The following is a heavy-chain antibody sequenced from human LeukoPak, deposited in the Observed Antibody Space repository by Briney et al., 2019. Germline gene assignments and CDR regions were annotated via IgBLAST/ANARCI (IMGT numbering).Heavy chain of an antibody. CDR3: ARDLGVSY. Sequence: PGGSLRLSCAASGVTFSSYAMSWVRQAPGKGLEWVSSISPGGGSTYYADSVRGRFTISRDNTKNSLYLQMSSLRAEDTAVYYCARDLGVSYWGQGTLVTVSS. V-gene: IGHV3-23*01. J-gene: IGHJ4*02. CDR1: GVTFSSYA. D-gene: IGHD2-8*01. CDR2: ISPGGGST.